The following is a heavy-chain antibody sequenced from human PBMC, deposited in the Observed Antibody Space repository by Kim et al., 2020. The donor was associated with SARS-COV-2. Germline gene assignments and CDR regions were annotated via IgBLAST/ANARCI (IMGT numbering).Heavy chain of an antibody. D-gene: IGHD2-15*01. CDR2: INHSGST. CDR3: ARGGRWFSRAGGSCYSY. CDR1: GGSFSGYY. V-gene: IGHV4-34*01. Sequence: SETLSLTCAVYGGSFSGYYWSWIRQPPGKGLEWIGEINHSGSTNYNPSLKSRVTISVDTSKNQFSLKLSSVTAADTAVYYCARGGRWFSRAGGSCYSYWGQGTLVTVSS. J-gene: IGHJ4*02.